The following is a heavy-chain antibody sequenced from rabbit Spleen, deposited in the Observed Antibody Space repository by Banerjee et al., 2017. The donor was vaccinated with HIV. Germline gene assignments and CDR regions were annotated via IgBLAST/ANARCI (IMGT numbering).Heavy chain of an antibody. J-gene: IGHJ4*01. CDR3: ARGDVYGNHGYDL. Sequence: QSLEESGGDLVKPEGSLTITCKASGVSLNDKDVMCWVRQAPGKGLEWIACINIVTGKSVYASWAKGRLIISRTSSTTVTLQMTRLTAADTATYFCARGDVYGNHGYDLWGPGTLVTVS. V-gene: IGHV1S40*01. D-gene: IGHD6-1*01. CDR2: INIVTGKS. CDR1: GVSLNDKDV.